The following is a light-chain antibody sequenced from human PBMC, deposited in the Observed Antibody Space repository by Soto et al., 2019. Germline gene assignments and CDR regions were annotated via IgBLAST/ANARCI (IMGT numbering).Light chain of an antibody. CDR2: DVR. CDR1: SSDLGTYNY. Sequence: QSVLTQPASVSGSPGQSITISCTGTSSDLGTYNYVSWYQQHPDKAPKLIIYDVRNRPSGVSHRFSGSKSGNTASLTISGLQTEDEADYYCSSFSSITREVFGGGTKLTVL. CDR3: SSFSSITREV. V-gene: IGLV2-14*03. J-gene: IGLJ2*01.